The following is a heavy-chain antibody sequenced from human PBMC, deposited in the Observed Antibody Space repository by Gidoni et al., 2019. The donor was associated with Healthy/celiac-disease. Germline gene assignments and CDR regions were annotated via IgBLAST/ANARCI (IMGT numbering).Heavy chain of an antibody. CDR1: GGTSSSYA. J-gene: IGHJ4*02. D-gene: IGHD2-2*02. Sequence: QVQLVQSGAEVKKPGSSVKFSCKASGGTSSSYAISWVRQAPGQGLEWMGGIIPIFCTANYEQKFQGRVTITADESTSTAYMELSSLRAEDTAVYYCARVVYCSSTSCYKGASYYFDYWGQGTLVTVSS. CDR3: ARVVYCSSTSCYKGASYYFDY. V-gene: IGHV1-69*01. CDR2: IIPIFCTA.